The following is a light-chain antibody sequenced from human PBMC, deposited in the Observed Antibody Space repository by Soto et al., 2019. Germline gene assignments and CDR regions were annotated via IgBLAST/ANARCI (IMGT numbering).Light chain of an antibody. V-gene: IGKV3-15*01. CDR1: QSVSSN. CDR3: QQYQNWPLT. CDR2: GAS. J-gene: IGKJ4*01. Sequence: EIVMTQSPATLSVSPGEGATLSCRASQSVSSNFAWYQQKPGQAPWLLIYGASTRATGIPARFSGSGSGTEFTLSISSLQSEDVAVYYCQQYQNWPLTFGGGTKVEIK.